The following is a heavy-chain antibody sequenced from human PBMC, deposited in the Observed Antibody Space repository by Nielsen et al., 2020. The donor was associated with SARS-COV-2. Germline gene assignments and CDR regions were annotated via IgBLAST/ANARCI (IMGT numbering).Heavy chain of an antibody. CDR2: IYYSGST. J-gene: IGHJ4*02. CDR3: ARVVMVRGVRGFDY. V-gene: IGHV4-59*01. Sequence: SETLSLTCTVSGGSISSYYWSWIRQPPGKGLEWIGYIYYSGSTNYNPSLKRRVTISVDTSKNQFSLKLSSVTAADTAVYYCARVVMVRGVRGFDYWGQGTLVTVSS. CDR1: GGSISSYY. D-gene: IGHD3-10*01.